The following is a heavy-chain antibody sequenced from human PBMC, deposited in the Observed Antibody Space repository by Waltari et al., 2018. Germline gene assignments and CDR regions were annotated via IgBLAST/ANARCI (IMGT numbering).Heavy chain of an antibody. J-gene: IGHJ5*02. Sequence: QVELVQSGPELKKPGASVQVSCRASGYSFTSYAINWVRQAPGRGFELMGWINTKSGNPTYVQGFTGRFVFSLDTSVSTAFLQINSLEAEDTAVYYCAREVVPAATIVVNWFDPWGQGTLVTVSS. V-gene: IGHV7-4-1*02. CDR2: INTKSGNP. CDR1: GYSFTSYA. CDR3: AREVVPAATIVVNWFDP. D-gene: IGHD2-2*01.